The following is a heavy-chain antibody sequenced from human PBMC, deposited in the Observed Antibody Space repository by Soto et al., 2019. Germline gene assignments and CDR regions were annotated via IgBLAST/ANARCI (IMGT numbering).Heavy chain of an antibody. D-gene: IGHD6-13*01. CDR2: ISGIGGST. CDR3: ARGSSGYISSWYYFDY. CDR1: GFTFTDYA. V-gene: IGHV3-23*01. Sequence: GGSLRLSCAASGFTFTDYALSWVRQAPGKGLEWVATISGIGGSTYLADSVKGRLSISRDNSKNTASLLMSSLRAEDTAVYFCARGSSGYISSWYYFDYWGRGTLVTVSS. J-gene: IGHJ4*02.